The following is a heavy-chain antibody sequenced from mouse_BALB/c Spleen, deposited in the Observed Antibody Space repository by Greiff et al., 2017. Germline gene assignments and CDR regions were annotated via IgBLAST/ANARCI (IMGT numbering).Heavy chain of an antibody. CDR2: IDPSDSYT. CDR3: AGGYDDAMDY. V-gene: IGHV1-69*02. J-gene: IGHJ4*01. D-gene: IGHD2-2*01. CDR1: GYTFTSYW. Sequence: QVQLKQSGAELVKPGASVKLSCKASGYTFTSYWMHWVKQRPGQGLEWIGEIDPSDSYTNYNQKFKGKATLTVDKSSSTAYMQLSSLTSEDSAVYYCAGGYDDAMDYWGQGTSVTVSS.